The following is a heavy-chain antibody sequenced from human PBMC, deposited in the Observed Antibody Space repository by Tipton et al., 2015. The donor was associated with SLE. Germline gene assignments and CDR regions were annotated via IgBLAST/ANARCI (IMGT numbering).Heavy chain of an antibody. V-gene: IGHV1-2*06. CDR2: INPNNGGT. D-gene: IGHD7-27*01. J-gene: IGHJ3*02. Sequence: QLVQSGAEVKKPGASVKVSCKASGYTFTGYYIHWVRQAPGQGLEWMGRINPNNGGTNYAQKFQGRVTMTRDTSISTAYMELRSLRSDDTAVYYCARDSNWGKNAFDIWGQGTMVTVSS. CDR1: GYTFTGYY. CDR3: ARDSNWGKNAFDI.